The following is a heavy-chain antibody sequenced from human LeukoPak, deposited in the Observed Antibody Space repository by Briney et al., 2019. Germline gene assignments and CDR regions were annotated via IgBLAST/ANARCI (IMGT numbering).Heavy chain of an antibody. CDR1: GGSISSSSYY. D-gene: IGHD3-22*01. Sequence: KTSETLSLTCTVSGGSISSSSYYWSWIRQPPGKGLEWIGYIYYSGSTNYNPSLKSRVTISVDTSKNQFSLKLSSVTAADTAVYYCARGADYYDSSGYLPAEYFQHWGQGTLVTVSS. CDR3: ARGADYYDSSGYLPAEYFQH. CDR2: IYYSGST. J-gene: IGHJ1*01. V-gene: IGHV4-61*01.